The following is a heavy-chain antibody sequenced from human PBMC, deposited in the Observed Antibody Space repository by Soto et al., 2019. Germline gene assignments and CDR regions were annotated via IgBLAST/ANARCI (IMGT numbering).Heavy chain of an antibody. V-gene: IGHV3-74*01. Sequence: EVQLVESEGGLVQRGGSLRLSWAASGFPFNYYWMHLVRQAPGQGLVWVSHIHSDGSSTTYADSVKGRFTISRDNAKNTLYLQMNSLRAEDTAVYYCARGDKGGFDLWGQGTTVTVSS. J-gene: IGHJ3*01. CDR1: GFPFNYYW. D-gene: IGHD2-21*02. CDR3: ARGDKGGFDL. CDR2: IHSDGSST.